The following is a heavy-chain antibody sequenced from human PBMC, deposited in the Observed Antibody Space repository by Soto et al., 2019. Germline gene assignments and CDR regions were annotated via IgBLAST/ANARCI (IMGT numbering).Heavy chain of an antibody. Sequence: EVQLLASGGGLVPPGGSLRLSCAASGVTFISYGMSWVRQAPGKGLEWVSSLSGSGITTYYAKSVKGRFTISRDNSRNTLYLQMNRLTAEDTATYYCAKNTRFGGACYVGGALAPGGQGTLVPVSS. CDR2: LSGSGITT. J-gene: IGHJ5*02. CDR1: GVTFISYG. V-gene: IGHV3-23*01. CDR3: AKNTRFGGACYVGGALAP. D-gene: IGHD2-21*02.